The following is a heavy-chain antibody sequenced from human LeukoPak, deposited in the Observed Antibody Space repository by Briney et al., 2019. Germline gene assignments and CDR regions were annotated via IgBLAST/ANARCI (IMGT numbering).Heavy chain of an antibody. CDR1: GGTFSSYA. V-gene: IGHV1-69*05. D-gene: IGHD6-19*01. J-gene: IGHJ4*02. CDR2: IIPIFGTA. Sequence: SVKVSCKASGGTFSSYAISWVRQAPGQGLEWMGGIIPIFGTANYAQKLQGRVTITTDESTSTAYMELSSLRSEDTAVYYCARGKQWLVWDYFDYWGQGTLVTVSS. CDR3: ARGKQWLVWDYFDY.